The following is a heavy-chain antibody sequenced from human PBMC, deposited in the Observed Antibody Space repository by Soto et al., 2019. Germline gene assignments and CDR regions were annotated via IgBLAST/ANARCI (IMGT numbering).Heavy chain of an antibody. CDR2: TNQDGSQK. V-gene: IGHV3-7*01. J-gene: IGHJ4*02. CDR3: SGGVGDAF. D-gene: IGHD1-26*01. CDR1: ESTVSRDW. Sequence: EVHLVESGGGLVQTGGSLRLSCAISESTVSRDWMNWVRQAPGKGLEWVAHTNQDGSQKYYVDSVKGRFTISRDNAKKSLYLQMNSLRAGVTAMYYCSGGVGDAFWGQGTLVTVSS.